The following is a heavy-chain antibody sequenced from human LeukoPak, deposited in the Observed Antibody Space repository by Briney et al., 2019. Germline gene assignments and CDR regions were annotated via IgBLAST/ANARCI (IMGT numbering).Heavy chain of an antibody. CDR3: ARAPSLGHSSGYYRRGAFDI. V-gene: IGHV4-31*03. D-gene: IGHD3-22*01. Sequence: TPSQTLSLTCTVSGGSISSGGYYWSWIRQPPGKGLEWIGHIYYSGTTYYNPSLESRVTISVDTSKNQFSLRLSSVTAADTAVYYCARAPSLGHSSGYYRRGAFDIWGRGTMVTVSS. J-gene: IGHJ3*02. CDR2: IYYSGTT. CDR1: GGSISSGGYY.